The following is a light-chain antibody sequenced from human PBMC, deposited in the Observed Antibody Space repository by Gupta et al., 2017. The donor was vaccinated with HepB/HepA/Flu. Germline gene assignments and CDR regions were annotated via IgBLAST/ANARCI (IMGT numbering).Light chain of an antibody. Sequence: QSVLTPPPSASGTPGQRVTISCSGSSSNIGSNTVNWYQQLPGTAPKLLIYCNNQRPSGVPDRFSGSKSGTSASLAISGLQSEDEADYYCAAWDDSLNSRVFGGGTKLTVL. V-gene: IGLV1-44*01. J-gene: IGLJ3*02. CDR1: SSNIGSNT. CDR3: AAWDDSLNSRV. CDR2: CNN.